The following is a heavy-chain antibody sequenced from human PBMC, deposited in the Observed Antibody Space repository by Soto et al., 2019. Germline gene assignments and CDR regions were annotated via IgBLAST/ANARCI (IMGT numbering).Heavy chain of an antibody. Sequence: PGGSLRLSCAASGFTFSDHYMDWVRQAPGKGLEWVGRTRNKANSYTTEYAASVKGRFTISRDDSKNSLYLQMNSLKTEDTAVYYCARVGWLCSGGSCYSGFLDYWGQGTLVTVSS. CDR2: TRNKANSYTT. V-gene: IGHV3-72*01. J-gene: IGHJ4*02. D-gene: IGHD2-15*01. CDR3: ARVGWLCSGGSCYSGFLDY. CDR1: GFTFSDHY.